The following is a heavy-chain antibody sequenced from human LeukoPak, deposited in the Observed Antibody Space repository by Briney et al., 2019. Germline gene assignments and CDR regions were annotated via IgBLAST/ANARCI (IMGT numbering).Heavy chain of an antibody. CDR1: GDSIRNFY. V-gene: IGHV4-59*01. CDR3: ARGNYGSGSYYVVGFDY. Sequence: SETLSRTCTVSGDSIRNFYWNWIRQSPGKGLEWIGYIYQSGNTNYNPSLKSRLTMSIDTSKNQFSLNLNSVTAADTAVYYCARGNYGSGSYYVVGFDYWGQGTLVTVSS. J-gene: IGHJ4*02. D-gene: IGHD3-10*01. CDR2: IYQSGNT.